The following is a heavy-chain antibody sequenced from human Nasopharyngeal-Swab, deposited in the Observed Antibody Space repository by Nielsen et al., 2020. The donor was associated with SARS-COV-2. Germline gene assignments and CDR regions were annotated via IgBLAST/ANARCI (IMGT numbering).Heavy chain of an antibody. Sequence: GESLKISCAASGFTFSNAWMSWVRQAPGKGLEWVGRIKSKTDGGTTDYAAPVKGRFTISRDDSKNTLYLQMNSLKTEDTAVYYCTTVGGTGTLFFDYWGQGTLVTVSS. CDR2: IKSKTDGGTT. CDR1: GFTFSNAW. CDR3: TTVGGTGTLFFDY. J-gene: IGHJ4*02. V-gene: IGHV3-15*01. D-gene: IGHD1-1*01.